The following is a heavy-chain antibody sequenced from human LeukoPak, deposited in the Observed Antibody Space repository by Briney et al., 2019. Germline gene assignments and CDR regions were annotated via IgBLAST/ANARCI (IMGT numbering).Heavy chain of an antibody. D-gene: IGHD3-10*01. CDR1: GYTFTSYD. J-gene: IGHJ6*03. V-gene: IGHV1-8*01. CDR2: MNPNSGNT. CDR3: ARGRGRFGPRNYYMDV. Sequence: ASVKVSCKASGYTFTSYDINWVRQATGQGLEGMGWMNPNSGNTGYAQKFQGRVTMTRNTSISTAYMELSSLRSEDTAVYYCARGRGRFGPRNYYMDVWGKGTTVTISS.